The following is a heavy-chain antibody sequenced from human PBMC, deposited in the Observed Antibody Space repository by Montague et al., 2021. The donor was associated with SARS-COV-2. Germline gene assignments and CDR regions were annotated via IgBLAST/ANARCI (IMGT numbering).Heavy chain of an antibody. Sequence: SETLSLTCAVYGGSFSGYYWSWICQHPGKGLEWIGEINHSGSANYNPSLKSRVTISVDTSKNQFSLKLSSVTAADTAVYYCARVRYYGSGTSLGMDVWGQGTTVTVSS. V-gene: IGHV4-34*01. J-gene: IGHJ6*02. CDR3: ARVRYYGSGTSLGMDV. CDR2: INHSGSA. CDR1: GGSFSGYY. D-gene: IGHD3-10*01.